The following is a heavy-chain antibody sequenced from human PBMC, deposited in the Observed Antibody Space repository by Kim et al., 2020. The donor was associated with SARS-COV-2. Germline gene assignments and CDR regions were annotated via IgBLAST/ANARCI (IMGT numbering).Heavy chain of an antibody. J-gene: IGHJ4*01. CDR1: GGSISSSSYY. CDR2: IYYSGST. CDR3: ARLSARGSPWDRKYYFDY. Sequence: SETLSLTCTVSGGSISSSSYYWGWIRQPPGKGLEWIGSIYYSGSTYYNPSLKSRVTISVDTSKNQFSLKLSSVTAADTAVYYCARLSARGSPWDRKYYFDYWGHGTLVTVSS. D-gene: IGHD1-26*01. V-gene: IGHV4-39*01.